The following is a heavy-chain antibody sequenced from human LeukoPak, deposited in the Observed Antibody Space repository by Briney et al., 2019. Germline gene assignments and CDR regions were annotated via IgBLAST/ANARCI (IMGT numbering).Heavy chain of an antibody. CDR1: GFTFCNLW. J-gene: IGHJ3*02. Sequence: GVSLRLSCIVSGFTFCNLWTHWVRQAPGNGLEWGANITQDGSTRYYVDSVKGGLTISRDNAEKSLYLQMNSLRVEDTAVYFCARDVTATGALDIWGQGTLLTVSS. CDR3: ARDVTATGALDI. CDR2: ITQDGSTR. D-gene: IGHD5-18*01. V-gene: IGHV3-7*04.